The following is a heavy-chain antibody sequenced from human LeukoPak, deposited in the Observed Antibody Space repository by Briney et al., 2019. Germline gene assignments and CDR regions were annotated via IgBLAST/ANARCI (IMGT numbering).Heavy chain of an antibody. CDR3: AKDVPNIVVVVAATASDAFDI. CDR2: ISGSGDST. V-gene: IGHV3-23*01. Sequence: GGSLRLSCAASGFTFSSYAMSWVRQAPGKGLEWVSAISGSGDSTYYADSVKGRFTISRDNSKNTLYLQMNSLRAEDTAVYYCAKDVPNIVVVVAATASDAFDIWGQGTMVTVSS. J-gene: IGHJ3*02. D-gene: IGHD2-15*01. CDR1: GFTFSSYA.